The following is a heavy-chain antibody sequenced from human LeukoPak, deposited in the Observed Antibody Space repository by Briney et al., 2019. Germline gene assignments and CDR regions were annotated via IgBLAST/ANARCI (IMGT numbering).Heavy chain of an antibody. D-gene: IGHD3-3*01. CDR1: GFTFSSYG. J-gene: IGHJ6*02. V-gene: IGHV3-30*18. CDR2: ISYDGSNK. CDR3: AKDYERDFWSGYYSSYYGMDV. Sequence: GRSLRLSCAASGFTFSSYGMHWVRQAPGKGLEWVAVISYDGSNKYYEDSVKGRFTISRDNSKNTLYLQMNSLRAEDTAVYYCAKDYERDFWSGYYSSYYGMDVWGQGTTVTVSS.